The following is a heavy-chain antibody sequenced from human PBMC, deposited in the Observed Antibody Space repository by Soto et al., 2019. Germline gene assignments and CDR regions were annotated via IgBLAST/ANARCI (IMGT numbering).Heavy chain of an antibody. D-gene: IGHD5-18*01. CDR3: AKTYSYGYYYYYGMDV. Sequence: GGSLRLSCAASGFTFSSYGMHWVRQAPGKGLEWVAVISYDGSNKYYADSVKGRSTISRDNSKNTLYLQMNSLRAEDTAVYYCAKTYSYGYYYYYGMDVWGQGTTVTVSS. J-gene: IGHJ6*02. CDR2: ISYDGSNK. V-gene: IGHV3-30*18. CDR1: GFTFSSYG.